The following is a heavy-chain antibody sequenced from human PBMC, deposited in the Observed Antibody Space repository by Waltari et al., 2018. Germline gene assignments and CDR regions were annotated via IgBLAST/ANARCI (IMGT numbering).Heavy chain of an antibody. J-gene: IGHJ4*02. V-gene: IGHV1-3*01. CDR1: GYTFTSYA. CDR3: ARDQGLRFLEWLSPAYYFDY. Sequence: QVQLVQSGAEVKKPGASVKVSCKASGYTFTSYAMHWVRQAPGQRLEWMGWINAGNGNTKYSQKFQGRVTITRDTSASTAYMELSSLRSEDTAVYYCARDQGLRFLEWLSPAYYFDYWGQGTLVTVSS. D-gene: IGHD3-3*01. CDR2: INAGNGNT.